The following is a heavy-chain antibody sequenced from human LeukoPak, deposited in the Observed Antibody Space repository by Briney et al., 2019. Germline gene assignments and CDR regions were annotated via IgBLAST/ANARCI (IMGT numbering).Heavy chain of an antibody. CDR1: GFIVSGNS. Sequence: GGSLRLSCAAAGFIVSGNSLSWVRQAPGKGLEWVSVVYSGGSTYYADSVKGRFTISRDNSKNTLYLQMNSLRAEDTAIYYCARSPATEVYFDLWGRGTLVTVSS. V-gene: IGHV3-53*01. J-gene: IGHJ2*01. CDR3: ARSPATEVYFDL. CDR2: VYSGGST.